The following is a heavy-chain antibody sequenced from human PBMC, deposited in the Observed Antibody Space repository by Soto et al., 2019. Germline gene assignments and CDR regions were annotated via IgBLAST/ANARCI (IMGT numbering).Heavy chain of an antibody. CDR1: GFTFSNYA. D-gene: IGHD3-22*01. J-gene: IGHJ4*02. V-gene: IGHV3-23*01. CDR2: ISAGGIST. Sequence: GSLRLSCAASGFTFSNYAMSWVRQAPGKGLEWVSVISAGGISTYYADSVKGRFTISRDNSKNTLHLQMNSLRADDTAVYYCAKVPESYYDSNGYYFDYWGQGTLVTVSS. CDR3: AKVPESYYDSNGYYFDY.